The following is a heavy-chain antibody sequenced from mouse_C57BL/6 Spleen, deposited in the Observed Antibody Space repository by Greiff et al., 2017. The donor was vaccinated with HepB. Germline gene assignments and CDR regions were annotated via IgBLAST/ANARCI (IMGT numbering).Heavy chain of an antibody. V-gene: IGHV5-4*01. CDR3: ARDGDYYGSSTWYFDV. J-gene: IGHJ1*03. Sequence: EVQLQESGGGLVKPGGSLKLSCAASGFTFSSYAMSWVRQTPEKRLEWVATISDGGSYTYYPDNVKGRFTISRDNAKNNLYLQMSHLKSEDTAMYYCARDGDYYGSSTWYFDVWGTGTTVTVSS. CDR2: ISDGGSYT. D-gene: IGHD1-1*01. CDR1: GFTFSSYA.